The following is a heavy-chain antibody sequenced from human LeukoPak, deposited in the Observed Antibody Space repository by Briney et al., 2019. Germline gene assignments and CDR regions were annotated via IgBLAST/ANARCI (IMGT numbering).Heavy chain of an antibody. J-gene: IGHJ4*02. CDR3: AIDPNWGIHY. Sequence: GGSLRLSCAASGFTFSTYTMYWVRQPPGKGLEWVSIIDGSGGDIHYADSVKGRFTISRDNSKNTLYLQMNSLRVEDTAIYYCAIDPNWGIHYWGQGALVTVSS. V-gene: IGHV3-23*01. D-gene: IGHD7-27*01. CDR1: GFTFSTYT. CDR2: IDGSGGDI.